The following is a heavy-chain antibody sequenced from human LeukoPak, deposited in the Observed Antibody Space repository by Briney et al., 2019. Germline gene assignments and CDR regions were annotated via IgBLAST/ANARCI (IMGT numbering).Heavy chain of an antibody. Sequence: ASVKVSCKASGGTFSNYATSWVRQAPGQGLEWMGRIVPLLATTNYAQKFLGRVTITADKSTRTVYMEMSSLRSEGTAVYYCARAEVGFFDSWGQGTLVTVSS. D-gene: IGHD1-26*01. CDR2: IVPLLATT. CDR3: ARAEVGFFDS. J-gene: IGHJ4*02. V-gene: IGHV1-69*04. CDR1: GGTFSNYA.